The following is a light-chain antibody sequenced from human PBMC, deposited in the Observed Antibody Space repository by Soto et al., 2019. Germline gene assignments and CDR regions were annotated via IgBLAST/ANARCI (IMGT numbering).Light chain of an antibody. V-gene: IGKV1-39*01. J-gene: IGKJ4*01. Sequence: DIQMTQSPASLSASAGDRVTITCRASQSISSYLNWYQQKPGKAPKVLIYAASSLQAGVPSRFSRSGSGADFTLTISSLQPEDFATYYCQQGYSTPPTFGGRTEVEIK. CDR3: QQGYSTPPT. CDR2: AAS. CDR1: QSISSY.